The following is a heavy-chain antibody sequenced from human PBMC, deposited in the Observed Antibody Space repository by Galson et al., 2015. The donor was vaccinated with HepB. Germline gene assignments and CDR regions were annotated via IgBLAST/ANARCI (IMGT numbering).Heavy chain of an antibody. J-gene: IGHJ4*02. D-gene: IGHD2-2*01. CDR2: INPNSGGT. V-gene: IGHV1-2*04. Sequence: SVKVSCKASGYTFTGYYMHWVRQAPGQGLEWMGWINPNSGGTNYAQKFQGWVTMTRDTSINTAYMELSRLRSDDTAVYYCARGYCSSTSCYLFDYWGQGTLVTVSS. CDR1: GYTFTGYY. CDR3: ARGYCSSTSCYLFDY.